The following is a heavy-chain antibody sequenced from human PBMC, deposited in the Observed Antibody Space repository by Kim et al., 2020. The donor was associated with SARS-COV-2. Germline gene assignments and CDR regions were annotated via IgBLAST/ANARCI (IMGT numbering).Heavy chain of an antibody. D-gene: IGHD2-2*01. CDR2: TYYRSRWIY. J-gene: IGHJ4*01. Sequence: SQTLSLSCAISGDSVSSNIAAWNWIRQSPSRGLEWLGRTYYRSRWIYGYAVSVKSRITINPDTSKNQFSLQLNSVTPDDTSVYYCTRAICSTFSCHFDYW. CDR1: GDSVSSNIAA. V-gene: IGHV6-1*01. CDR3: TRAICSTFSCHFDY.